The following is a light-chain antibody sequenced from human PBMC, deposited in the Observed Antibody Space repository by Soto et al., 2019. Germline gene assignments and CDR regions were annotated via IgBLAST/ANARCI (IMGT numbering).Light chain of an antibody. J-gene: IGLJ2*01. CDR1: TSDVGGYNY. CDR2: EVS. CDR3: SSYPTSASLL. V-gene: IGLV2-14*01. Sequence: QSALTQPASVSGSPGQSIAISCTGTTSDVGGYNYVSWYQRHPGKAPKLIIYEVSTRPSGVSNRFSGSKSGNTASLTISGLQAEDEADYYCSSYPTSASLLFGGGTKLTVL.